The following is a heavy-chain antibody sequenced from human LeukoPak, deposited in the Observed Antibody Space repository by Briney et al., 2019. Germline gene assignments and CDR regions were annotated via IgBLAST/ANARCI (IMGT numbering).Heavy chain of an antibody. CDR3: ATWDLWFGELRLDY. CDR2: ISAYNGNT. V-gene: IGHV1-18*01. D-gene: IGHD3-10*01. CDR1: GYTFTSYG. J-gene: IGHJ4*02. Sequence: ASVKVSCKASGYTFTSYGISWVRQAPGQGLEWMGWISAYNGNTNYAQKLQGRVTMTTDTSTSTAYMELRSLRSDDTAVCYCATWDLWFGELRLDYWGQGTLVTVSS.